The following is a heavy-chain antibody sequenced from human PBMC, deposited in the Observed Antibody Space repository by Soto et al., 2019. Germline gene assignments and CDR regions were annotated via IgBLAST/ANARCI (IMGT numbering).Heavy chain of an antibody. CDR3: ASDWAYSSDY. CDR1: GLSFSRRW. D-gene: IGHD6-13*01. CDR2: INNDGGTT. V-gene: IGHV3-74*01. J-gene: IGHJ4*01. Sequence: EVQLVEFGGGLVQPGGSLRLACAASGLSFSRRWMHWVRQAPGKGLVWVAHINNDGGTTTYADSVRGRFTISRDNGKKTVYLQMSSLAAEDTVVYYCASDWAYSSDYWGHGTLVTVSS.